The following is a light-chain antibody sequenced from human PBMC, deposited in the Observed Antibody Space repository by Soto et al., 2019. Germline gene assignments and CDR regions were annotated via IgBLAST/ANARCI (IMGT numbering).Light chain of an antibody. J-gene: IGKJ1*01. V-gene: IGKV3-11*01. CDR1: QCVSGY. CDR2: DAS. Sequence: EIVLTQSPATLSLSPGERATLSCGASQCVSGYLLWYQQKPGQAPRALIYDASNRATGVPARFSGSGSGTDFTLTISSLEPEDFAVYYCQQRYNAPWTFGQGTKVEIK. CDR3: QQRYNAPWT.